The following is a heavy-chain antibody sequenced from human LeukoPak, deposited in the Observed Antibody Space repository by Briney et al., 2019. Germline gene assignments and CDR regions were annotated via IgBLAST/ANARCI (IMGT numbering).Heavy chain of an antibody. D-gene: IGHD2-15*01. CDR1: GFTFSSYA. J-gene: IGHJ4*02. CDR2: ISGSGGST. CDR3: AKDHCSGGSCYSFDY. V-gene: IGHV3-23*01. Sequence: GGSLRLSCAASGFTFSSYAMSWARQAPGKGLEWVSAISGSGGSTYYADSVKGRFTISRDNSKNTLYLQMNSLRAEDTAVYYCAKDHCSGGSCYSFDYWGQGTLVTVSS.